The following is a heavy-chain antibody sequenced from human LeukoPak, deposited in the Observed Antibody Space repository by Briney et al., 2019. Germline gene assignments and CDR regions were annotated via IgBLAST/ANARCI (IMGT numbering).Heavy chain of an antibody. D-gene: IGHD3-3*01. CDR2: ITGSGGST. J-gene: IGHJ4*02. Sequence: GGSLRLPCAASGFTFSSYEMNWVRQAPGKGLEWVSGITGSGGSTYYADSVKGRFTISRDSSKNTLYLQMNSLRAEDTAIYYCARDERLLSFLKWGQGTLVTVSS. CDR1: GFTFSSYE. CDR3: ARDERLLSFLK. V-gene: IGHV3-23*01.